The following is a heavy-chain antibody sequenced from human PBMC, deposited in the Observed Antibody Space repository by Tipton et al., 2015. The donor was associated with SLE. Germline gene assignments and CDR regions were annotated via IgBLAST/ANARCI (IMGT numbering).Heavy chain of an antibody. CDR3: ARGQHMARAWGAFDY. CDR1: GGSISSHY. J-gene: IGHJ4*02. V-gene: IGHV4-59*11. Sequence: TLSLTCTVSGGSISSHYWTWIRQPPGKGLEWIGYIHSSGSTNYNSSLEGRVTISIDTSRNQFSLKLTSVTAADTALYYCARGQHMARAWGAFDYWGQGIQVTVSS. D-gene: IGHD3-10*01. CDR2: IHSSGST.